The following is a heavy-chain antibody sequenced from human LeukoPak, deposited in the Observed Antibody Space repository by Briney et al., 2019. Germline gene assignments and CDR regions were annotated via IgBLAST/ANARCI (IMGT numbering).Heavy chain of an antibody. D-gene: IGHD3-3*01. CDR1: GFTFSNSW. Sequence: GGSLRLSCVASGFTFSNSWMSWVRQAPGKGLEWVASIRPDGSQDYYMDSVKGRFTISRGNAGNSLFLQMNSLRAKDTAVYFCARDGTLEWLLYNPYFDYWGQGTLVTVSS. CDR2: IRPDGSQD. J-gene: IGHJ4*02. CDR3: ARDGTLEWLLYNPYFDY. V-gene: IGHV3-7*01.